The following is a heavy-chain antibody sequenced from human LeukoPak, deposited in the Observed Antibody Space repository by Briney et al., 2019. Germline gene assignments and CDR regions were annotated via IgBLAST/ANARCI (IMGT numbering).Heavy chain of an antibody. D-gene: IGHD6-13*01. CDR3: ARDSERPYNWFDP. J-gene: IGHJ5*02. V-gene: IGHV4-34*01. Sequence: SETLSLTCAVYGGSFSGYYWSWTRQPPGKGLEWIGEINHSGSTNYDPSLKSRVTISVDTSKNQFSLKLSSVTAADTAVYYCARDSERPYNWFDPWGQGTLVTVSS. CDR1: GGSFSGYY. CDR2: INHSGST.